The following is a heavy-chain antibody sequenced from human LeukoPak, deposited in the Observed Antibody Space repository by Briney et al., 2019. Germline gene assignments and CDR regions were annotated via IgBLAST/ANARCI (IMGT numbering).Heavy chain of an antibody. Sequence: KTGGSLRLSCAASGFTFSDYYMSWIRQAPGKGLEWVSYISSSGSTIYYADSVKGRFTISRDNAKNSLYLQMNSLRAEDTAVYYCASYGHGKARYYFDYWGQGTLVTVSS. D-gene: IGHD1-26*01. CDR1: GFTFSDYY. CDR2: ISSSGSTI. CDR3: ASYGHGKARYYFDY. J-gene: IGHJ4*02. V-gene: IGHV3-11*01.